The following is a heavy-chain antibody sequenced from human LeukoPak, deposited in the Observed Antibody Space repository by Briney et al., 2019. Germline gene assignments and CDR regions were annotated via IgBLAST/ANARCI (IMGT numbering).Heavy chain of an antibody. Sequence: SETLSLTCAVSGGSISSTNWWSWVRQPPGKGLEWIGEISNYNPSLKSRVTISVDKSKNQFSLKLSSVTAADTAVYYCARAYGSGMGWFDPWGQGTLVTVSS. CDR1: GGSISSTNW. CDR3: ARAYGSGMGWFDP. CDR2: IS. V-gene: IGHV4-4*02. J-gene: IGHJ5*02. D-gene: IGHD3-10*01.